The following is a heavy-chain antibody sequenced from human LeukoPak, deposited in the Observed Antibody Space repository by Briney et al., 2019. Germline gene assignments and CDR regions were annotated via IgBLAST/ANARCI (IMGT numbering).Heavy chain of an antibody. CDR2: INWNGGST. V-gene: IGHV3-20*04. CDR1: GFPFDDYG. D-gene: IGHD5-12*01. J-gene: IGHJ4*02. Sequence: GGSLRLSCAASGFPFDDYGMTWVRQAPGKGLEWVSGINWNGGSTGYADSVKGRFTISRDNAKNSLYLQMNSLRAEDTAVYYCARGPSGYHNTGGQGTLVTVSS. CDR3: ARGPSGYHNT.